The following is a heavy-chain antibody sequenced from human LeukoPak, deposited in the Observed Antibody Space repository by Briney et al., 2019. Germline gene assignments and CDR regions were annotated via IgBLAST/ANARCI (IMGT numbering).Heavy chain of an antibody. CDR3: AKNYGDYVEPDAFDI. D-gene: IGHD4-17*01. V-gene: IGHV3-21*01. J-gene: IGHJ3*02. CDR2: ISSSSSYI. Sequence: PGGSLRLSCAASGFTFSSYSMNWVRQAPGKGLEWVSSISSSSSYIYYADSVKGRFTVSRDNAKNSVYLQMNSLRAEDTAVYYCAKNYGDYVEPDAFDIWGQGTMVTVSS. CDR1: GFTFSSYS.